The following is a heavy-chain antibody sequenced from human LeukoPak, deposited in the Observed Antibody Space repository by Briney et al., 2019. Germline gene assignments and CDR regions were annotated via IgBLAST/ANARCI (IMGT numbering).Heavy chain of an antibody. CDR3: TKAHRALDSTSHYLYFDL. CDR1: GFTFSSFA. D-gene: IGHD6-13*01. CDR2: ICGSGGAT. J-gene: IGHJ4*02. Sequence: GGSLRLSCAASGFTFSSFAMTWVRQAPGKGLEGVSTICGSGGATYYADSVKGRFTISRDGSMNTVYLQMNSLRAEDTAVYHCTKAHRALDSTSHYLYFDLWGQGTLLTVSS. V-gene: IGHV3-23*01.